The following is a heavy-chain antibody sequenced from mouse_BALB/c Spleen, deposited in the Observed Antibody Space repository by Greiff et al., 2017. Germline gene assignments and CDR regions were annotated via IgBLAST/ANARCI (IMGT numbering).Heavy chain of an antibody. CDR2: ISSVSSTI. J-gene: IGHJ3*01. Sequence: DVKLVESGGGLVQPGGSRKLSCAASGFTFSSFGMHWVRQAPEKGLEWVAYISSVSSTIYYADTVKGRFTISRDNPKNTLFLQMTSLRSEDTAMYYCARNRWAYWGQGTLVTVSA. CDR3: ARNRWAY. D-gene: IGHD2-14*01. V-gene: IGHV5-17*02. CDR1: GFTFSSFG.